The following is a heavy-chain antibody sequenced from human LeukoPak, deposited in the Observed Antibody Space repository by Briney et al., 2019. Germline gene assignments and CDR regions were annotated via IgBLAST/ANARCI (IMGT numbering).Heavy chain of an antibody. CDR3: VRNGYDSSGYYFWSDY. CDR2: IHHTGAT. D-gene: IGHD3-22*01. J-gene: IGHJ4*02. Sequence: SETLSLTCAVYDGSFTDYNWSWIRQSPGKGLEWIAEIHHTGATNYGPTLKCRVTLSVDTSKNQLSLNLRSVTAADTAVYYCVRNGYDSSGYYFWSDYRGQGTLVTVSS. CDR1: DGSFTDYN. V-gene: IGHV4-34*01.